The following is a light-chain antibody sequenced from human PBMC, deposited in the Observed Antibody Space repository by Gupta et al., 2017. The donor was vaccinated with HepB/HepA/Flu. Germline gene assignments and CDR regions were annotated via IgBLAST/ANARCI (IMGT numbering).Light chain of an antibody. CDR2: EDD. J-gene: IGLJ3*02. CDR1: SGHSANNY. V-gene: IGLV6-57*01. Sequence: FMLSQPRPVSGSPGRRIIISCNRSSGHSANNYVQWYQRRPGSSPTTVTYEDDQRPSGVPCRFSGTIDVSSNSASLTISGLQTEDEADYFCQSYDSGSHMVFVGGTKVTVL. CDR3: QSYDSGSHMV.